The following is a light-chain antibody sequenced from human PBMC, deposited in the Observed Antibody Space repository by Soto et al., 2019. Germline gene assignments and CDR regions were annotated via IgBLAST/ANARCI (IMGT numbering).Light chain of an antibody. CDR1: QSIRSW. CDR2: DAS. J-gene: IGKJ1*01. V-gene: IGKV1-5*01. Sequence: DIQMTQSPSTLSASVGDRVTMTCRASQSIRSWLAWYQQKPGKAPKLLISDASTLESGVPSRFSGSGSGTEFTLTISNLQPDDFATYWCLQYYTSATFGQGTKVDIK. CDR3: LQYYTSAT.